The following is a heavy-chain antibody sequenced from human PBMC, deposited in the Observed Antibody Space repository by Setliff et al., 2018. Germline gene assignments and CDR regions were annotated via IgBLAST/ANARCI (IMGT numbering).Heavy chain of an antibody. CDR3: ARDTGVRGHEISGYYGGGFAY. V-gene: IGHV7-4-1*02. CDR2: INTRTGKP. Sequence: ASVKVSCKSSGYTFTSYPINWMRQAPGQGLEWMGWINTRTGKPTYAQAFTRRIVFSLDTSVSTAYLQISSLKADDTAVYYCARDTGVRGHEISGYYGGGFAYWGQGTPVTVSS. CDR1: GYTFTSYP. J-gene: IGHJ4*02. D-gene: IGHD3-22*01.